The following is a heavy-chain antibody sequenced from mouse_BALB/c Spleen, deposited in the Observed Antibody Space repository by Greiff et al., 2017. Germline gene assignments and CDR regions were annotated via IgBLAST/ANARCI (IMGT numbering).Heavy chain of an antibody. V-gene: IGHV1-80*01. CDR1: GYAFSSYW. J-gene: IGHJ3*01. Sequence: QVQLQQSGAELVRPGSSVKISCKASGYAFSSYWMNWVKQRPGQGLEWIEQIYPGDGDTNYNGKFKGKATLTADKSSSTAYMQLSSLTSEDSAVYFCARVGNYWFAYWGQGTLVTVSA. CDR3: ARVGNYWFAY. CDR2: IYPGDGDT. D-gene: IGHD2-1*01.